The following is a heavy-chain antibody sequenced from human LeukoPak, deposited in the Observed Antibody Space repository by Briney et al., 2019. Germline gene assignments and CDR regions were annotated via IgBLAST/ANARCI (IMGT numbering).Heavy chain of an antibody. CDR1: GFTVSSNY. Sequence: GGSLRLSCAASGFTVSSNYMSWVRQAPGKGLEWVSVIYSGGSTYYADSVKGRFTISRDNSKNTLYLQMNSLRAEDTAVYYCAKRPGYSSGHFDYWGQGTLVTVSS. J-gene: IGHJ4*02. CDR2: IYSGGST. D-gene: IGHD6-19*01. CDR3: AKRPGYSSGHFDY. V-gene: IGHV3-53*01.